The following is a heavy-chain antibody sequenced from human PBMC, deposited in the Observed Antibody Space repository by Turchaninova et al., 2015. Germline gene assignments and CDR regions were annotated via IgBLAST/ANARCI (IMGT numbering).Heavy chain of an antibody. J-gene: IGHJ4*02. CDR3: AARRRYGTMSPYYFDF. V-gene: IGHV1-69*01. CDR1: EGTFSRYA. D-gene: IGHD5-24*01. CDR2: IFPVFDTT. Sequence: QVQLVQSGAEVKRPGSSVKVSCKPSEGTFSRYAISWVRQAPGHGPEWVGGIFPVFDTTRDVQKFQDRGAIAACDCPVTSYMELSGLRSDDTAMYYCAARRRYGTMSPYYFDFWGQGTLVSVSS.